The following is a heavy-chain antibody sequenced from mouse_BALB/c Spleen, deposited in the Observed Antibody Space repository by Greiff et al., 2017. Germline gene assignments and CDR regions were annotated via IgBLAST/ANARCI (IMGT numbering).Heavy chain of an antibody. D-gene: IGHD1-1*01. J-gene: IGHJ4*01. V-gene: IGHV1S127*01. CDR2: IDPSDSYT. Sequence: VQLQQPGAELVKPGASVKMSCKASGYTFTSYWMHWVKQRPGQGLEWIGVIDPSDSYTSYNQKFKGKATLTVDTSSSTAYMQLSSLTSEDSAVYYCTRPGSSFYYYAMDYWGQGTSVTVSS. CDR3: TRPGSSFYYYAMDY. CDR1: GYTFTSYW.